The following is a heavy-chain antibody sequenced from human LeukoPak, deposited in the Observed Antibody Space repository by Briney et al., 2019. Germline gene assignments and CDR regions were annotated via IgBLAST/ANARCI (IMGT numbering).Heavy chain of an antibody. V-gene: IGHV3-21*01. CDR2: ISSSSSYI. CDR3: AREGLGLRLGELSSFDC. CDR1: GFTFSSYS. J-gene: IGHJ4*02. Sequence: GGSPRLSCAASGFTFSSYSMNWVRQAPGKGLGWVSSISSSSSYIYYADSVKGRFTISRDNAKNSLYLQMNSLRAEDTAVYYCAREGLGLRLGELSSFDCWGQGTLVTVSS. D-gene: IGHD3-16*02.